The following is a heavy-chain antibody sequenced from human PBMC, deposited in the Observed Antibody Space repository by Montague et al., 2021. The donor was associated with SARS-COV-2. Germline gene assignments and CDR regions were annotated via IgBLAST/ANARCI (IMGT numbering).Heavy chain of an antibody. CDR2: VNHSGST. CDR1: GGSFNGYY. Sequence: SETLSLTCAVYGGSFNGYYWSWIRQPPGKGLEWIGEVNHSGSTNYNPSLKSRVTISVDTSKNQFSLKMNSVSAADTAVYYCARGQVTIFGVLIVLPAAGALDIWGRGTMVSVSS. V-gene: IGHV4-34*01. J-gene: IGHJ3*02. CDR3: ARGQVTIFGVLIVLPAAGALDI. D-gene: IGHD3-3*01.